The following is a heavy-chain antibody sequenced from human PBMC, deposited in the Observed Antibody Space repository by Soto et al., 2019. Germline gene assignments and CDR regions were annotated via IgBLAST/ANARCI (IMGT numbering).Heavy chain of an antibody. V-gene: IGHV3-7*05. D-gene: IGHD2-21*01. CDR2: IKHDATER. CDR3: ARGLYDHGDSPFDY. Sequence: DVQLVESGGALVQPGGSLRLSCAASGFTFSSYWINWVRQAPGKGLEWVANIKHDATERSYVDSVKGRFTISRDNAENSLYLHMSSLRAEDTAVYFCARGLYDHGDSPFDYWGQGTLVTVSS. CDR1: GFTFSSYW. J-gene: IGHJ4*02.